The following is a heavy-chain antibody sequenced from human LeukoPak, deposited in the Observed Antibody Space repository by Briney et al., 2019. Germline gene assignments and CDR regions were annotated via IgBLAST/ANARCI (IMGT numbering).Heavy chain of an antibody. J-gene: IGHJ6*03. CDR2: IIPIFGTA. V-gene: IGHV1-69*05. CDR1: GGTFSSYA. D-gene: IGHD3-9*01. CDR3: ARGTYYDILTGYSPYYYYYMDV. Sequence: SVKVSCKASGGTFSSYAISWVRQAPGQGLEWMGGIIPIFGTANYAQKFQGRVTITTDESTSTAYMELSSLRSEDTAVYYCARGTYYDILTGYSPYYYYYMDVWGKGTTVTVSS.